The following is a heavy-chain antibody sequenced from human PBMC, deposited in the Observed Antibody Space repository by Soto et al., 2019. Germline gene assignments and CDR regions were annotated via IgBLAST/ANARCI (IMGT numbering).Heavy chain of an antibody. V-gene: IGHV1-69*13. J-gene: IGHJ4*02. Sequence: SVKVSCKASGGTFSSYAISWVRQAPGQGLERMGGIIPIFGTANYAQKFQGRVTITADESTSTAYMELSSLRSEDTAVYYCARGTYYDSSGCLTRLEYYFDYWGQGTLVTVSS. D-gene: IGHD3-22*01. CDR3: ARGTYYDSSGCLTRLEYYFDY. CDR2: IIPIFGTA. CDR1: GGTFSSYA.